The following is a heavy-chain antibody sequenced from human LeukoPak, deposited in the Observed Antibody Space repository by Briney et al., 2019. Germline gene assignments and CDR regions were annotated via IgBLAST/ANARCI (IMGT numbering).Heavy chain of an antibody. J-gene: IGHJ4*02. V-gene: IGHV3-30*18. CDR3: AKDRATMVRGVIIKGLDY. Sequence: GGSLRLSCAASGFTFSSYGMHWLRQAPGKGLEWVAVISYDGSNKYYADSVKGRFTISRDNSKNTLYLQMNSLRAEDTAVYYCAKDRATMVRGVIIKGLDYWGQGTLVTVSS. D-gene: IGHD3-10*01. CDR2: ISYDGSNK. CDR1: GFTFSSYG.